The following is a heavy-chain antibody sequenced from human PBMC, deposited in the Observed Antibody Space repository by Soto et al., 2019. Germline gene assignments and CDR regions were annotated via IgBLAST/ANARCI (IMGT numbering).Heavy chain of an antibody. CDR2: ISWNSGSI. J-gene: IGHJ5*02. Sequence: EVQLEESGGGLVQPGRSLRLSCAASGFTFDDYAMHWVRQIPGQGLEWVSGISWNSGSIGYADSVKGRFTISRDNAKNALYLKMNSLRPEDTAFYYCGKEGSSSGWNGLGWLDPCGQGTLVTVSS. V-gene: IGHV3-9*01. CDR1: GFTFDDYA. D-gene: IGHD6-19*01. CDR3: GKEGSSSGWNGLGWLDP.